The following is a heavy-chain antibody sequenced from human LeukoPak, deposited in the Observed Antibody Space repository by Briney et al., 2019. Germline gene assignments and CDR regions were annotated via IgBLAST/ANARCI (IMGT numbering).Heavy chain of an antibody. Sequence: GSLRLSCAASGFTFSSYSMNWVRRAPGKGLEWVSSISSSSSYIYYADSVKGRFTISRDNSKNTLYLQMNSLRAEDTAVYYCSKGPVAGLFDYWGQGTLVTVSS. V-gene: IGHV3-21*01. CDR2: ISSSSSYI. CDR3: SKGPVAGLFDY. CDR1: GFTFSSYS. D-gene: IGHD6-19*01. J-gene: IGHJ4*02.